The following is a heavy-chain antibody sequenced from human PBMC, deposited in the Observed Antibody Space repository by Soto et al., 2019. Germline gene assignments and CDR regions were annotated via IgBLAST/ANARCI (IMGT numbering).Heavy chain of an antibody. J-gene: IGHJ6*02. V-gene: IGHV5-51*01. D-gene: IGHD4-17*01. CDR1: GFSFSRYT. CDR2: IHPGDSDT. CDR3: TLSYGDSYYYYSGLDV. Sequence: PGESLKISCVGSGFSFSRYTVGWVRQVPGKGLEWMGVIHPGDSDTRYSPSFQGQVTISADKSISTAYLQWSSLKASDTAMYYCTLSYGDSYYYYSGLDVWGQGTTVTVSS.